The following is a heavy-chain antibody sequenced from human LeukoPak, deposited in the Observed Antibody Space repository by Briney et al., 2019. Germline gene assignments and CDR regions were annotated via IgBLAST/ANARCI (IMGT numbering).Heavy chain of an antibody. V-gene: IGHV3-7*03. CDR3: AKGGIVVAPGY. D-gene: IGHD3-22*01. CDR1: GFTFSTYW. J-gene: IGHJ4*02. CDR2: IKQDGSET. Sequence: PGGSLRLSCAASGFTFSTYWMTWVRQAPGKGLDWVGNIKQDGSETYYADSLKGRFTISRDNSKNTLYLQMNSLRAEDTAVYYCAKGGIVVAPGYWGQGTLVTVSS.